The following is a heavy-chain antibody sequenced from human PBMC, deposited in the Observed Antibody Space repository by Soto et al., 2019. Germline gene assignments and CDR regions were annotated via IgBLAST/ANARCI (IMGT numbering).Heavy chain of an antibody. D-gene: IGHD3-10*01. CDR2: ISGSGGST. CDR1: GFTFSSDA. Sequence: GGSLRLSCAASGFTFSSDAMSWVRQAPGKGLEWVSAISGSGGSTYYADSVKGRFTISRDNSKNTLYLQMNSLIAEDTAVYYCAKDKFSSGFGYYYYGMDVWGQVTTVTVSS. CDR3: AKDKFSSGFGYYYYGMDV. J-gene: IGHJ6*02. V-gene: IGHV3-23*01.